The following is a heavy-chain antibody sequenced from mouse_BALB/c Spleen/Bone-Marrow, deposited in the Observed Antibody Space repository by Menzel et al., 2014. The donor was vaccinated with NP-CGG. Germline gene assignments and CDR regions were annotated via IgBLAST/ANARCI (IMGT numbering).Heavy chain of an antibody. V-gene: IGHV1-67*01. CDR1: GYRFTDYA. J-gene: IGHJ4*01. CDR2: ISTYSGNT. CDR3: ACRGCDVSMDY. Sequence: VQLQQSGPELVRPGVSVKISCKGSGYRFTDYAMHWVKQSHAKSLEWIGVISTYSGNTNYNQKFKGKATMTVDKSSSTASMALARLTSVDSAIYYCACRGCDVSMDYWGQGTSVTVSS.